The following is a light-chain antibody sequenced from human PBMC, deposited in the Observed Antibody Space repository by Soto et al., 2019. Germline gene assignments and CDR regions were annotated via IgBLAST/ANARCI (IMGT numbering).Light chain of an antibody. CDR3: SSYTSTSGGMV. CDR2: EVS. V-gene: IGLV2-14*01. Sequence: QSALTQPASVSGSLGQSITISCTGTSSDVGGYNYVSWYQQHPGKAPKLMIYEVSNRPSGVSNRFSGSKSGNTASLTISGLQAEDEADYYCSSYTSTSGGMVFGGGTKVTVL. CDR1: SSDVGGYNY. J-gene: IGLJ2*01.